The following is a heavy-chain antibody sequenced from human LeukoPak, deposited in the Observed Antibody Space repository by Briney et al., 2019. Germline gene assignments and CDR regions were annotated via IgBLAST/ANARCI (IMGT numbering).Heavy chain of an antibody. J-gene: IGHJ3*02. D-gene: IGHD6-13*01. CDR2: IFPGDSET. V-gene: IGHV5-51*01. CDR3: FAQQPGDAFDI. CDR1: GYSFTTHW. Sequence: GESLRISCKGSGYSFTTHWIGWVRQMPGKGLEWMGIIFPGDSETLYSASLQGQVTISADKSINTAYLQWSSLKASDTAMYYCFAQQPGDAFDIWGQGTMVTVSS.